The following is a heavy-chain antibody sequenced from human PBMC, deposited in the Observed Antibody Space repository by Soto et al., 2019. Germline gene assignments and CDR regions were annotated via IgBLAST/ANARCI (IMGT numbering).Heavy chain of an antibody. Sequence: GESLKISCKGSGYSFTIYWIGWVRQMPGKGLEWMGIIYPGDSDTRYSPSFQGQVTISADKSISTAYLQWSSLKASDTAMYYCARHGDIVLVPAAIRYYYYGMDVWGQGTTVTVSS. J-gene: IGHJ6*02. CDR2: IYPGDSDT. CDR1: GYSFTIYW. CDR3: ARHGDIVLVPAAIRYYYYGMDV. V-gene: IGHV5-51*01. D-gene: IGHD2-2*01.